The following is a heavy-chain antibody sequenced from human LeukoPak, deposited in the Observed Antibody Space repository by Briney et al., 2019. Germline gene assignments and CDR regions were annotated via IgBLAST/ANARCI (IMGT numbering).Heavy chain of an antibody. Sequence: GGSLRLSCAASGFTFSNYWMHWVRQAPGKGLVWVSRINSDGSSRNYADSVKGRFTISRDNAKNTLYLQMNSLRAEDTAVYYCARSGNIYYGFDYWGQGTLVTVSS. D-gene: IGHD1-26*01. CDR1: GFTFSNYW. V-gene: IGHV3-74*01. J-gene: IGHJ4*02. CDR3: ARSGNIYYGFDY. CDR2: INSDGSSR.